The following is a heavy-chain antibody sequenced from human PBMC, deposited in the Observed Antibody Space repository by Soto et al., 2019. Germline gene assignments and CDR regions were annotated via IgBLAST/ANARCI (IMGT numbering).Heavy chain of an antibody. D-gene: IGHD2-15*01. Sequence: SETLSLTCAVSGGSISSYYWSWIRQPPGKGLEWIGCIYYSGSTNYNPSLKSRVTISVDTSKNQFSLKLSSVTAADTAVYYCARDGRRKSGGSPFDYWGQGTLVTVSS. J-gene: IGHJ4*02. CDR1: GGSISSYY. CDR2: IYYSGST. V-gene: IGHV4-59*01. CDR3: ARDGRRKSGGSPFDY.